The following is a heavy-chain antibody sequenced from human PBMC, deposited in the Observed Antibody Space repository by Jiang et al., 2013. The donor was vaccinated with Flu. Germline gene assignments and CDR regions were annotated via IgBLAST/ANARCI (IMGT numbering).Heavy chain of an antibody. CDR1: GGSINSYY. CDR3: ARVAIGSGSHPLN. V-gene: IGHV4-59*01. CDR2: LYYSGST. Sequence: GLVKPSETLSLTCTVSGGSINSYYWSWIRQPPGTGLEWIGYLYYSGSTKYNPSLKSRVTISVDTSKNQFSLKLSSVTAADTAVYYCARVAIGSGSHPLNWGQGTLVTVSP. J-gene: IGHJ4*02. D-gene: IGHD3-10*01.